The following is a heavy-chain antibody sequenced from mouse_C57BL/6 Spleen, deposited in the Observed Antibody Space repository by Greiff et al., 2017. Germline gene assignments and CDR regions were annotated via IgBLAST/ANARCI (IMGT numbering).Heavy chain of an antibody. CDR2: IHPSDSDT. CDR3: YYYGRSNYAMDY. Sequence: QVQLQQSGAELVKPGASVKVSCKASGYTFTSYWMHWVKQRPGQGLEWIGRIHPSDSDTNYNQKFKGKATLTVDKSSSTAYMQLSSLTSEDYAVYDCYYYGRSNYAMDYWGQGTSVTVSS. V-gene: IGHV1-74*01. D-gene: IGHD1-1*01. CDR1: GYTFTSYW. J-gene: IGHJ4*01.